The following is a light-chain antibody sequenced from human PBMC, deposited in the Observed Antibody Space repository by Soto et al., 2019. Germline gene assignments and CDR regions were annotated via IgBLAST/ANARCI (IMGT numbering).Light chain of an antibody. CDR2: AAS. CDR1: QDIRNY. J-gene: IGKJ3*01. V-gene: IGKV1-27*01. Sequence: DIQMTQSPTSLSASVGDRVTITCRASQDIRNYVAWYQQKPGKAPKLLIYAASTLQSGVPSRFSGSGSGTDLTLTINSLQPDDVDNSSCQKYSSVPVFGPGTKVEIK. CDR3: QKYSSVPV.